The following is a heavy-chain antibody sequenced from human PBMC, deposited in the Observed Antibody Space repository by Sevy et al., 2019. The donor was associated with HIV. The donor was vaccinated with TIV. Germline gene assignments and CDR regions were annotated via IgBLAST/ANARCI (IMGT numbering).Heavy chain of an antibody. D-gene: IGHD1-20*01. J-gene: IGHJ4*02. V-gene: IGHV3-30*03. CDR2: ISSDGSNK. Sequence: GGSLRLSCVASGFIFSSFGMHWVRQAPGKGLEWVAVISSDGSNKYYADSVKGRFSIFRDNSTNTLYLQMISLGAEDTAVYYCASAVEYNWVRPSFDYWGQGTMVTVSS. CDR1: GFIFSSFG. CDR3: ASAVEYNWVRPSFDY.